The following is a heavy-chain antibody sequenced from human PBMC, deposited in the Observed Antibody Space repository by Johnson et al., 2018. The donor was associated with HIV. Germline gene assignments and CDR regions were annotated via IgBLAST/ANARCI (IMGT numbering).Heavy chain of an antibody. CDR3: AKDLEHILTYAFDI. Sequence: VQLVESGGDLVKPGGSLRLSCAASGFTFSSYDMHWVRQATGKGLEWVSAIGTAGDTYYPGSVKGRFTISRENAKNTLYLQMNSLRAEDTAVYYCAKDLEHILTYAFDIWGQGTMVTVSS. D-gene: IGHD2-21*01. V-gene: IGHV3-13*01. J-gene: IGHJ3*02. CDR1: GFTFSSYD. CDR2: IGTAGDT.